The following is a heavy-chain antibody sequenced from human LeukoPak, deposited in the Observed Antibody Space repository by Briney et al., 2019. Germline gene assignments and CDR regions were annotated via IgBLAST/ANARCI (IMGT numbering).Heavy chain of an antibody. J-gene: IGHJ4*02. CDR2: IRSKAYGGTT. CDR3: TRDRSGSYPD. D-gene: IGHD3-10*01. CDR1: GFTFSSYA. Sequence: GGSLRLSCATSGFTFSSYAMSWFRQAPGKGLEWVGFIRSKAYGGTTEYAASVKGRFTISRDDSKSIAYLQMNSLKTEDTAVYYCTRDRSGSYPDWGQGTLVTVSS. V-gene: IGHV3-49*03.